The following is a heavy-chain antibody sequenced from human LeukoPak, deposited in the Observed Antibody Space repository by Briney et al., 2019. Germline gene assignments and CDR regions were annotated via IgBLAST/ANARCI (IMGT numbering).Heavy chain of an antibody. CDR3: ARDLYSGRKTT. Sequence: PGGSLRLSCAASGFIFSKYAMEWVRQAPGKWLEWVSYISSSSSTIYYADSVKGRFTISRDNAKNSLYLQLNSLRAEDTAVYYCARDLYSGRKTTWGQGTLVTVSS. J-gene: IGHJ5*02. V-gene: IGHV3-48*01. CDR2: ISSSSSTI. CDR1: GFIFSKYA. D-gene: IGHD1-26*01.